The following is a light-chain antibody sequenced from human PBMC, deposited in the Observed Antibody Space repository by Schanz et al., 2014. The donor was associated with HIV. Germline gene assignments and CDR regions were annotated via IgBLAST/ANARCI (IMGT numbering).Light chain of an antibody. Sequence: QSVLTQPPSVSAAPGQKVTISCSGSSSNIGNNYVSWYQQLPGTAPKLLIYDNNKRPSGIPDRFSGSKSGTSVTLGITGLQTGDEADYYCATWHSSLREVVFGGGTKVTVL. V-gene: IGLV1-51*01. J-gene: IGLJ2*01. CDR3: ATWHSSLREVV. CDR1: SSNIGNNY. CDR2: DNN.